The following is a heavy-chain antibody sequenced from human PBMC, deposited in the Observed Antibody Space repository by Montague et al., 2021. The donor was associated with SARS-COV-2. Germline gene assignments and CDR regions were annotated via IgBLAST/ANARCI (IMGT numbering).Heavy chain of an antibody. Sequence: SLRLSCAASGFSFSSRGMSWVRQVPGKGLEWVAPVEQDGSESHYVDSVKGRFTISRDNAKSSAYLQMSSLRVEDTAVYFCARDHYGLEDYWGQGILVTVSS. CDR2: VEQDGSES. CDR1: GFSFSSRG. V-gene: IGHV3-7*01. J-gene: IGHJ4*02. D-gene: IGHD3/OR15-3a*01. CDR3: ARDHYGLEDY.